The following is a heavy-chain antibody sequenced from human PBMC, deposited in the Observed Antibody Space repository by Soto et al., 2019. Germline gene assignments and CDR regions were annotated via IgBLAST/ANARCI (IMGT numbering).Heavy chain of an antibody. D-gene: IGHD2-8*01. CDR3: ARQKGVGDAFGY. Sequence: QLQLQESGPGLVKPSDTLSLTCTVSGGSISSSSYYWGWIRQPPGKGLEWIGSIYYSGSTYYNPSLKSRVTISVDTSKNQFSLKLSSVTAADTAVYYCARQKGVGDAFGYWGQGTLVTVSS. V-gene: IGHV4-39*01. J-gene: IGHJ4*02. CDR1: GGSISSSSYY. CDR2: IYYSGST.